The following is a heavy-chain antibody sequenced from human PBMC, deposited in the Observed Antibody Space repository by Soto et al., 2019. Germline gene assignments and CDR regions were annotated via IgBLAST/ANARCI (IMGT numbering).Heavy chain of an antibody. J-gene: IGHJ6*02. CDR1: GFAFSTYA. CDR2: ISGSGGSS. V-gene: IGHV3-23*01. Sequence: PGGSLRLSCAASGFAFSTYAMTWVRQAPGKGLEWVSVISGSGGSSYYADSVKGRFTISRDNSKNTLFLQMNGLRAEDTAVYYCAKVTKRAAAGRYEYYKYGMDVWGQGTTVTVSS. D-gene: IGHD6-13*01. CDR3: AKVTKRAAAGRYEYYKYGMDV.